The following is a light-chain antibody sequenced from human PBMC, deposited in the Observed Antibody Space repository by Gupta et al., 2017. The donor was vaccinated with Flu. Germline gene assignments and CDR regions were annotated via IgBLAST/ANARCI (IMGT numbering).Light chain of an antibody. V-gene: IGKV3-15*01. J-gene: IGKJ2*03. CDR2: GAS. CDR3: QQYNNWPPYS. Sequence: ETVMKHSPPTLSVSPGERVTLSCRTSQSFSTKSAWYQKKPGQAPRLLISGASTRATGIPARLSGSGSGTEFTLTISDLKSEDFAIYYCQQYNNWPPYSFGQGTKLEIK. CDR1: QSFSTK.